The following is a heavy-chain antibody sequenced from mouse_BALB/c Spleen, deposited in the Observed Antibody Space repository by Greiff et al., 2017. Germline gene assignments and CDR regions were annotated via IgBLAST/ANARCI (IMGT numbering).Heavy chain of an antibody. D-gene: IGHD2-14*01. Sequence: VKLMESGAELVRPGTSVKVSCKASGYAFTNYLIEWVKQRPGQGLEWIGVINPGSGGTNYNEKFKGKATLTADKSSSTAYMQLSSLTSDDSAVYFCARNYRYDVRAMDYWGQGTSVTVSS. V-gene: IGHV1-54*01. CDR2: INPGSGGT. CDR3: ARNYRYDVRAMDY. CDR1: GYAFTNYL. J-gene: IGHJ4*01.